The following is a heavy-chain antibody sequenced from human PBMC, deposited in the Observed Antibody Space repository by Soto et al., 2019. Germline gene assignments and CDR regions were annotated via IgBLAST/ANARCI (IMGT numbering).Heavy chain of an antibody. Sequence: ASVKVSFKASGYTFTGYYMHWLRQAPGQGLEWMGWINPNSGGTHYAQNFQGRVTMIRDTSITTAYMDLSGLRSDDTAVFYCARANSGDDDEFDYWGQGTLVTVSS. CDR2: INPNSGGT. J-gene: IGHJ4*02. CDR3: ARANSGDDDEFDY. CDR1: GYTFTGYY. D-gene: IGHD5-12*01. V-gene: IGHV1-2*02.